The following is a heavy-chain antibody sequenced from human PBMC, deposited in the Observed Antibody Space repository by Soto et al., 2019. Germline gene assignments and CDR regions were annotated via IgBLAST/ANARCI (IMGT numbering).Heavy chain of an antibody. Sequence: SETLSLTCTVSGGSISSYYWSWIRQPPGKGLEWIGYIYYSGSTNYNPSLKSRVTISVDTSKNQFSLKLSSVTAADTAVYYCARVHIAAHFDYWGQGTLVTVS. CDR2: IYYSGST. CDR1: GGSISSYY. J-gene: IGHJ4*02. V-gene: IGHV4-59*01. D-gene: IGHD6-13*01. CDR3: ARVHIAAHFDY.